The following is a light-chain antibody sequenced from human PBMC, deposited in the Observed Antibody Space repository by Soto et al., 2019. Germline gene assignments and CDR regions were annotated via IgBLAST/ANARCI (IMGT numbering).Light chain of an antibody. CDR2: DVT. CDR3: CSHAGSYTYV. CDR1: SSDVGGYNY. Sequence: QSELTQPRSVSGSPGQSLTISCTGTSSDVGGYNYVSWYQQYPGKVPKLMIYDVTKRPSGVPDRFSGSKSGNTASLTISGLQAEDEADYYCCSHAGSYTYVFGTGTKVTVL. V-gene: IGLV2-11*01. J-gene: IGLJ1*01.